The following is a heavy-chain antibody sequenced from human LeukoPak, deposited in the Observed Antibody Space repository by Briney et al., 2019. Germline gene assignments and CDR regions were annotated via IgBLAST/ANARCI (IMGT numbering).Heavy chain of an antibody. CDR1: GFTFSSYT. CDR3: ARDPYYDSSGYYYPYYYYGMDV. CDR2: ISSSSSNI. Sequence: GGSLRLSCAASGFTFSSYTMNWVRQAPGKGLECISAISSSSSNIYYADSVKGRFTISRDNAKNSLYLQMNSLRAEDTAVYYCARDPYYDSSGYYYPYYYYGMDVWGQGTTVTVSS. V-gene: IGHV3-48*04. J-gene: IGHJ6*02. D-gene: IGHD3-22*01.